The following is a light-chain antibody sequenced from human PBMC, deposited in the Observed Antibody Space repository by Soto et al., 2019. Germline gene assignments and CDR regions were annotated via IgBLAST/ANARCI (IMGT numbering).Light chain of an antibody. CDR3: GSWDSSLSAYV. CDR2: DDN. Sequence: QSLLTQLPSLSAAPGQKVTISCSGSSSNIGGNPVSWYQQLPGTAPKLLIYDDNKRPSGIPDRFSGSKSGTSATLGITGFQTGDEADYYCGSWDSSLSAYVFGTGTKV. CDR1: SSNIGGNP. J-gene: IGLJ1*01. V-gene: IGLV1-51*01.